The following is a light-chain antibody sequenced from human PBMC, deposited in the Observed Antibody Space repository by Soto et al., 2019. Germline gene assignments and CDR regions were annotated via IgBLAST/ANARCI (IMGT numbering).Light chain of an antibody. V-gene: IGKV3-20*01. CDR2: DAS. CDR3: QQYGSSPWT. J-gene: IGKJ1*01. CDR1: QGISSRY. Sequence: EIVLTQSPGTLSLSPGERATLSCRASQGISSRYLAWYQQKPGQAPRLLIYDASNRATGIPDRFSGSGSGTDSTRTISRLESEEFAVYYGQQYGSSPWTFGQGTKVEIK.